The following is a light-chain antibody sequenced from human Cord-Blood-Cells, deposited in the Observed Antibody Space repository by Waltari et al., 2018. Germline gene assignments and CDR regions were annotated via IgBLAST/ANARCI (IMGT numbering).Light chain of an antibody. CDR1: SGSIASNY. CDR2: EDN. CDR3: QSYDSSNHVV. Sequence: NFMLTQPHSVSESPGKTVTIHCTRSSGSIASNYVQRYQQRPGRSPTTVISEDNQRPSGVPDRFSGSIDSSSNSASLTISGLKTEDEADYYCQSYDSSNHVVFGGGTKLTVL. V-gene: IGLV6-57*01. J-gene: IGLJ2*01.